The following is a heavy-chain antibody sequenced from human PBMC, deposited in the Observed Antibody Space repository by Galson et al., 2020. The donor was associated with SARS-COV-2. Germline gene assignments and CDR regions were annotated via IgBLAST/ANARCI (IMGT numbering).Heavy chain of an antibody. V-gene: IGHV1-2*04. Sequence: ASVKVSCKASGYTFTGYYMHWVRQAPGQGLEWMGWINPNSGGTNYAQKFQGWVTMTRDTSISTAYMELSRLRSDDTAVYYCARESSSRDGDYYYYMDVWGKGPRSPSP. CDR3: ARESSSRDGDYYYYMDV. J-gene: IGHJ6*03. CDR2: INPNSGGT. CDR1: GYTFTGYY. D-gene: IGHD2-2*01.